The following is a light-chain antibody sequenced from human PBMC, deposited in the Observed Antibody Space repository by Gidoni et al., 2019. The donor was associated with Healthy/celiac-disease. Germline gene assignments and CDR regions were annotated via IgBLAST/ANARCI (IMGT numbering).Light chain of an antibody. CDR1: QGVLYSSNNKNY. CDR2: WAS. V-gene: IGKV4-1*01. J-gene: IGKJ2*01. CDR3: QQYYSTPPT. Sequence: DIVMTQSPDSLAVSLGERATINCKSSQGVLYSSNNKNYLAWYQQKPGQPPKLLIYWASTRESGVPDRFNGSGSGTDFTLTISSLQAEDVAVYYCQQYYSTPPTFGQGTKLEIK.